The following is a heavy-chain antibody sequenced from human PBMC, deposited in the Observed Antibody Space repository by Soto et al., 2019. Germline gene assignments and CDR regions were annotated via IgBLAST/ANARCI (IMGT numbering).Heavy chain of an antibody. CDR2: ISGRGDDT. V-gene: IGHV3-23*01. D-gene: IGHD3-22*01. Sequence: EVQLLESGGDLVQPGGSLRLSCAASGFTFSSYAMNWVRQAPGKGLEWVSTISGRGDDTYYTDSVNGRFTISRDNTKNTLYVHMNSLRAEDTAVYYCARAQPTYSSSYFDYWGQGTLVTVSS. J-gene: IGHJ4*02. CDR1: GFTFSSYA. CDR3: ARAQPTYSSSYFDY.